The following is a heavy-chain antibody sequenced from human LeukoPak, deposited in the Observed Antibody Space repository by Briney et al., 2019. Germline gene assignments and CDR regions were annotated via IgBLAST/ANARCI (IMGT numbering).Heavy chain of an antibody. D-gene: IGHD5-24*01. J-gene: IGHJ4*02. CDR3: ARQPYGGDNSCFDF. CDR1: GYTFTSYG. Sequence: ASVKVSCKASGYTFTSYGISWVRQAPGQGLEWLGWISAYNGNTNYAQKLQGRVTMTTDTSTSTAYMELRSLRSDDTAVYYCARQPYGGDNSCFDFWGQGTLVTVSS. CDR2: ISAYNGNT. V-gene: IGHV1-18*01.